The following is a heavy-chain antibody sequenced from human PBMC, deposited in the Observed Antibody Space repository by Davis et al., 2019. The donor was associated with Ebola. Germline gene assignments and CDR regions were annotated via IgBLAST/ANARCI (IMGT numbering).Heavy chain of an antibody. Sequence: AASVKVSCKASGYTFTSYTIHWVRQAPGQRLEWMGWINAGNGDTKYSQKFQGRLSLTRDTSASTAYMELSSLRSEETTVYYCAREGTTVGRDAFDIWGQGTMVTDSS. CDR2: INAGNGDT. J-gene: IGHJ3*02. CDR1: GYTFTSYT. CDR3: AREGTTVGRDAFDI. V-gene: IGHV1-3*01. D-gene: IGHD4-23*01.